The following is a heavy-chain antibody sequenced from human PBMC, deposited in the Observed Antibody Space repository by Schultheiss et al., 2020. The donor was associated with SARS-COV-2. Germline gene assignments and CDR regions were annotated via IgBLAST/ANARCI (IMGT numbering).Heavy chain of an antibody. V-gene: IGHV4-59*01. Sequence: SETLSLTCTVSGGSISSYYWSWIRQPAGKGLEWIGYIYYSGSTNYNPSLKSRVTMSVDTSKNQFSLKLSSVTAADTAVYYCARGSHRRGPFDIWGQGTMVTVSS. CDR1: GGSISSYY. CDR2: IYYSGST. D-gene: IGHD3-10*01. CDR3: ARGSHRRGPFDI. J-gene: IGHJ3*02.